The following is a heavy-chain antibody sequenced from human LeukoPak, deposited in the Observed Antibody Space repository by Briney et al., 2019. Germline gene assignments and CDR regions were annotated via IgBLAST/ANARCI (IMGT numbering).Heavy chain of an antibody. Sequence: GGSLRLSCEVLGFPVRSRYMTWVRQPPGKGLECVSVIYSGGTTYHIDSVKGRFTISRDISKSTMYLEMNNLRVEDTAIYYCASLEGGPSDGRWGQGTLVTVSS. V-gene: IGHV3-53*01. D-gene: IGHD3-3*01. CDR3: ASLEGGPSDGR. CDR1: GFPVRSRY. J-gene: IGHJ4*02. CDR2: IYSGGTT.